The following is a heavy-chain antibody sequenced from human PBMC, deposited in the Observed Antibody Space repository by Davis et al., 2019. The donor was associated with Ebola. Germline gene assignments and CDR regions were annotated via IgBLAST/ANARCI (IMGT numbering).Heavy chain of an antibody. CDR1: GGTFSSYA. CDR3: ARFSSSYHAFDI. Sequence: SVKVSCKASGGTFSSYAISWVRQAPGQGLEWMGGIIPIFGTANYAQKFQGRVTITADESTSTAYMELSSLRSEDTAVYYCARFSSSYHAFDIWGQGTMVTVSS. D-gene: IGHD6-6*01. CDR2: IIPIFGTA. J-gene: IGHJ3*02. V-gene: IGHV1-69*13.